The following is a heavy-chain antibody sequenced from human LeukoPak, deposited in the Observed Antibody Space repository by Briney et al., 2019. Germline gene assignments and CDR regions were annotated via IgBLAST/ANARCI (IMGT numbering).Heavy chain of an antibody. V-gene: IGHV4-61*01. D-gene: IGHD4-23*01. CDR1: GGSVSSGSYY. J-gene: IGHJ4*02. CDR2: IYYSGSA. Sequence: SETLSLTCTVSGGSVSSGSYYWSWLRQPPGKGLEWIGYIYYSGSANYNPSLKSRVTISVDTSKNQFSLKLSSVTAADTAVYYCAGTGVTFDYWGQGTLVIVSS. CDR3: AGTGVTFDY.